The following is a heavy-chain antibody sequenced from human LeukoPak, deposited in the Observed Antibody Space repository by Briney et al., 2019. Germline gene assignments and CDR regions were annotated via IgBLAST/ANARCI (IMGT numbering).Heavy chain of an antibody. CDR3: AREGTHRNTWYHWFDP. D-gene: IGHD6-13*01. J-gene: IGHJ5*02. Sequence: PSETLSLTCAVYGGSFSGYYWSWIRQPPGKGLEWIGEINHSGSTNYNPSLKSRVTISVDTSKNQFSLKLSSVTAADTAVYYCAREGTHRNTWYHWFDPWGQGTLVTVSS. V-gene: IGHV4-34*01. CDR2: INHSGST. CDR1: GGSFSGYY.